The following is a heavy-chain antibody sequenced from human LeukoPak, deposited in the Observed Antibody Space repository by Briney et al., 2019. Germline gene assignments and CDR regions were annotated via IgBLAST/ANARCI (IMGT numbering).Heavy chain of an antibody. D-gene: IGHD4-23*01. Sequence: SETLSLTCTVSGGSISSSSYYWGWIRQPPGKGLEWIGSIYYSGSTYYNPSLKSRVTISVDTSKNQFSLKLSSVTAADTAVYYCARLDYDGNSRLFDYWGQGTLVTVSS. CDR2: IYYSGST. CDR3: ARLDYDGNSRLFDY. V-gene: IGHV4-39*01. J-gene: IGHJ4*02. CDR1: GGSISSSSYY.